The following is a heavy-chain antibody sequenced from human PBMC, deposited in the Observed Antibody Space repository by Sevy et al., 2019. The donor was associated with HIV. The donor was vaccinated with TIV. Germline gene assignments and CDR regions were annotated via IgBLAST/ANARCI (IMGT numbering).Heavy chain of an antibody. CDR3: AKESQVGATTVGMVHAFDI. CDR1: GFTFDDYA. V-gene: IGHV3-9*01. CDR2: ISWNSGSI. Sequence: GGSLRLSCAASGFTFDDYAMHWVRQAPGKGLEWVSGISWNSGSIGYADSVKGRFTISRDNAKNSLYQQMNSLRAEDTALYYCAKESQVGATTVGMVHAFDIWGQGTMVTVSS. D-gene: IGHD1-26*01. J-gene: IGHJ3*02.